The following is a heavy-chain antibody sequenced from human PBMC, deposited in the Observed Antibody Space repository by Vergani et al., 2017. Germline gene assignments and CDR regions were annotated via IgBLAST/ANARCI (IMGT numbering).Heavy chain of an antibody. CDR3: ATIGYRRWGYYFDY. D-gene: IGHD2-2*02. CDR1: GYSIGSGFY. Sequence: QVRLEESGPGLVKPSETLSLTCSVSGYSIGSGFYWAWFRQSPGEGLQWLTSIHNRGKTYHNPSLKSRVSVSLDTSKNRVSLNLTAVTATDTAVYYCATIGYRRWGYYFDYWGQGILVTVSS. V-gene: IGHV4-38-2*01. CDR2: IHNRGKT. J-gene: IGHJ4*02.